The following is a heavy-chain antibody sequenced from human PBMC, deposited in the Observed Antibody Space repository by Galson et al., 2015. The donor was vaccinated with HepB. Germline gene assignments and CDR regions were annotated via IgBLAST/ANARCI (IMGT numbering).Heavy chain of an antibody. Sequence: SVKVSCKASGYTFTGYYMHWVRQAPGQGLEWMGWINPNSGGTNYAQKFQGRVTMTRDTSISTAYMELSRLRSDDTAVYYCARDLRGYLGLNWFDPWGQGTLVTVSS. CDR3: ARDLRGYLGLNWFDP. CDR1: GYTFTGYY. CDR2: INPNSGGT. D-gene: IGHD3-22*01. J-gene: IGHJ5*02. V-gene: IGHV1-2*02.